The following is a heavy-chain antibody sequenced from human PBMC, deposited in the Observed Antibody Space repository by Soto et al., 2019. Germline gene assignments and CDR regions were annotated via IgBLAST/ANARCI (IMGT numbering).Heavy chain of an antibody. CDR1: GFKFSDYW. CDR3: ARDGLVVAGPYRPSRFDY. CDR2: IKRGTSEA. J-gene: IGHJ4*02. Sequence: DVQLVESGGGLVQPGRSLRLSCAASGFKFSDYWMSWVRQAPGKGLEWVAYIKRGTSEAHYEDSVKGGFIITRYNIKKIRFLQINGLKADYTASYYCARDGLVVAGPYRPSRFDYWGLGTQVTVSS. D-gene: IGHD3-16*02. V-gene: IGHV3-7*01.